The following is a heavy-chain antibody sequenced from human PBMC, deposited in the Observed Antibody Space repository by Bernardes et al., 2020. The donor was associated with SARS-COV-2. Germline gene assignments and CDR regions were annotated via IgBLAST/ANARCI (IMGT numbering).Heavy chain of an antibody. Sequence: GGSLRLSCTASGFTFTTYSLNWVRQAPGKGPEWVSFISKDGNFIYYSASVKDRFTISRDNAKNSLYLQMNSLTVEDTAVYYCAQGGGIRPIDPWGQGTPVTVSS. CDR1: GFTFTTYS. J-gene: IGHJ5*02. CDR3: AQGGGIRPIDP. D-gene: IGHD3-16*01. V-gene: IGHV3-21*01. CDR2: ISKDGNFI.